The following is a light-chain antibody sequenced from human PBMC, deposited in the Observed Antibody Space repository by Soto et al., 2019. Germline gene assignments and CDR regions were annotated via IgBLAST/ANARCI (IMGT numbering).Light chain of an antibody. CDR3: AAWDDSLNGYV. J-gene: IGLJ1*01. CDR2: NNN. V-gene: IGLV1-44*01. CDR1: SSNIGTNA. Sequence: QSVLTQPPPASGTPGQRVTISCSGGSSNIGTNAVNWYQQLPGTAPKLLIYNNNQRPSGVPDRFSGSKSGTSASLAISGLQSEDEADYYCAAWDDSLNGYVFGTGTRSPS.